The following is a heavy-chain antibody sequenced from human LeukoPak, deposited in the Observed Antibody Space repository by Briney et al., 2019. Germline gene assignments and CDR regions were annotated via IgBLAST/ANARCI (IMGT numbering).Heavy chain of an antibody. D-gene: IGHD2-8*02. J-gene: IGHJ5*02. V-gene: IGHV4-39*07. CDR2: IYYSGST. Sequence: SETLSLTCTVSGGSISSSSYHWGWIRQPPGKGLEWIGSIYYSGSTYYNPSLKSRVTISVDTSKNQFSLKLSSVTAADTAVYYCARSPGGVDNWFDPWGQGTLVTVSS. CDR3: ARSPGGVDNWFDP. CDR1: GGSISSSSYH.